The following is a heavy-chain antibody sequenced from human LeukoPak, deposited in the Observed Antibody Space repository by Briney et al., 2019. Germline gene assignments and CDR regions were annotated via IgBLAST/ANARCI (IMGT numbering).Heavy chain of an antibody. CDR1: GYTFTGYY. CDR2: INPKSGGT. J-gene: IGHJ4*02. V-gene: IGHV1-2*06. CDR3: AASIALTGNFFDY. D-gene: IGHD6-19*01. Sequence: ASVKVSCETSGYTFTGYYMHWVRQAPGHGLVWMGRINPKSGGTDYAQKFQGRVTMTRDTSISTAYMEPSRLRSDDTAVYYCAASIALTGNFFDYWGQGTLVTVSS.